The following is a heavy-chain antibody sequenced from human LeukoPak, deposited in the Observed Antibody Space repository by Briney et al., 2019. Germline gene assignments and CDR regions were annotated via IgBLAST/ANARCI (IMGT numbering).Heavy chain of an antibody. CDR2: ICSSWST. D-gene: IGHD5-24*01. Sequence: SDTLSLPCTVSGGLISIYYWSWIRQPAGKGLEWIRRICSSWSTNYNPSLKSRVTLSEDTSQNQFFLKLGSVTAGGPAGYFWGRGEMATIETFEYWGQGALVSVSS. CDR3: GRGEMATIETFEY. V-gene: IGHV4-4*07. J-gene: IGHJ4*02. CDR1: GGLISIYY.